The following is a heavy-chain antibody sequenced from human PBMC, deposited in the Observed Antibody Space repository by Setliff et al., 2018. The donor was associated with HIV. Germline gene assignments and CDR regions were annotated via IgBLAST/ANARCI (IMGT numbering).Heavy chain of an antibody. CDR3: ARVGSYWSTFDY. D-gene: IGHD2-8*02. CDR2: INTETWNP. CDR1: GYTFTTYG. V-gene: IGHV7-4-1*02. J-gene: IGHJ4*02. Sequence: ASVKVSCKASGYTFTTYGISWVRQAPGQGPEWMGWINTETWNPMYAQGFRGRLVFSLDSSVNTAYLQINSLKTEDTARYYCARVGSYWSTFDYWGQGALVTVSS.